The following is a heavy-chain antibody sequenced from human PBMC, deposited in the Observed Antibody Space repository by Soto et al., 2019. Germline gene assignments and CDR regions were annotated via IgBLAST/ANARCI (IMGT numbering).Heavy chain of an antibody. CDR2: ISGSGGST. J-gene: IGHJ4*02. CDR3: ASWSYYDFWSGYHTPFDY. V-gene: IGHV3-23*01. CDR1: GFTFSSYA. D-gene: IGHD3-3*01. Sequence: GSLRLSCAASGFTFSSYAMSWVRQAPGKGLEWVSAISGSGGSTYYADSVKGRFTISRDNSKNTLYLQMNSLRAEDTAVYYCASWSYYDFWSGYHTPFDYWGQGTLVTVSS.